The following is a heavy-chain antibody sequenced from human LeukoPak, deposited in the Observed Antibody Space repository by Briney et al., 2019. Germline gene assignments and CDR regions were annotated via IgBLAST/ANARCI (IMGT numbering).Heavy chain of an antibody. CDR3: ARGRWLQHGYFDY. J-gene: IGHJ4*02. CDR1: GGTFSSYA. CDR2: IIPIFGTA. D-gene: IGHD5-24*01. Sequence: ASVKVSCKASGGTFSSYAISWVRQAPGQGLEWMGRIIPIFGTANYAQKFQGRVTITTDESTSTAYMELSSLRSEDTAVYYCARGRWLQHGYFDYWGQGTPVTVSS. V-gene: IGHV1-69*05.